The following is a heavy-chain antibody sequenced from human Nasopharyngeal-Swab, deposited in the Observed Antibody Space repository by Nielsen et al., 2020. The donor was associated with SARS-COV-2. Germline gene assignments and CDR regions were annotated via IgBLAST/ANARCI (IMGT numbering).Heavy chain of an antibody. Sequence: ETLSPPSPVSCGSIRSYYWSWIRQPPGKGLEWIGYIYYSGSTNYNPSLKSRVTISVDTSKNQFSLKLSSVTAADTAVYYCARKLHGMDAWGQGTTVTVSS. V-gene: IGHV4-59*01. J-gene: IGHJ6*02. CDR2: IYYSGST. CDR1: CGSIRSYY. CDR3: ARKLHGMDA.